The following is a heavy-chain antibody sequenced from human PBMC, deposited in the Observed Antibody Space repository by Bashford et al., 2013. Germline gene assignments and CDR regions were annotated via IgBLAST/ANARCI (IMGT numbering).Heavy chain of an antibody. CDR2: FNPNSGDT. CDR1: GYTFTAYY. D-gene: IGHD1-20*01. J-gene: IGHJ5*01. CDR3: ENQFSLNLASVTAADTAIYYCARYNWNVLDS. V-gene: IGHV1-2*02. Sequence: PSVKVSCKASGYTFTAYYVHWVRQAPGQGLEWMGWFNPNSGDTNHAQNFQGRVTMTRDTSISTAYYNPSLKSRFTMSVDMSENQFSLNLASVTAADTAIYYCARYNWNVLDSWGQGTLVTVSS.